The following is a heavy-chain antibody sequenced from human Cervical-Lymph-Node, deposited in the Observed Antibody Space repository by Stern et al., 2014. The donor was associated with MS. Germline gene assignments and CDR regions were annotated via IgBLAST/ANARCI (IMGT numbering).Heavy chain of an antibody. D-gene: IGHD3-3*01. J-gene: IGHJ4*02. CDR2: TYYRSKWYN. Sequence: QVQLGQSGPGLVKPSQTLSLTCAISGDSVSSNSAAWNWIRQSPSRGLEWLGRTYYRSKWYNDYAVSVKSRITINPDTSKNQFSLQLNSVTPEDTAVYYCARGKRITIFGVVIFFDYWGQGTLVTVSS. CDR3: ARGKRITIFGVVIFFDY. V-gene: IGHV6-1*01. CDR1: GDSVSSNSAA.